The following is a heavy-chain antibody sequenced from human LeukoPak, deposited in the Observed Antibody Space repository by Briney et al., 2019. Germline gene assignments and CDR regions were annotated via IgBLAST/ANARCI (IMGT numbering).Heavy chain of an antibody. J-gene: IGHJ3*02. V-gene: IGHV3-48*01. CDR1: GFTFSSYS. D-gene: IGHD1-26*01. CDR3: ARDWKVGATPDDAFDI. Sequence: PGGSLRLSCAASGFTFSSYSMNWVRQAPGKGLEWVSYISSSSSTIYYADSVKGRFTISRDNAKNSLYLQMNSLRAEDTAVYYCARDWKVGATPDDAFDIWGQGTMVTVSS. CDR2: ISSSSSTI.